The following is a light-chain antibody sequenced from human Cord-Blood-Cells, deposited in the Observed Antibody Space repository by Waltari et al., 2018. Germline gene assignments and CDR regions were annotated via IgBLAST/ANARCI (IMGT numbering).Light chain of an antibody. CDR2: KDR. CDR3: YSAADNNLV. V-gene: IGLV3-27*01. J-gene: IGLJ3*02. CDR1: VLAKTY. Sequence: SYELTQPSSVSVSPGPTSRHTCSGGVLAKTYARWFQQKPGQAPVLVIYKDRERPSGIPERFSGSSSGTTVTLTISGAQVEDEADYYCYSAADNNLVFGGGTKLTVL.